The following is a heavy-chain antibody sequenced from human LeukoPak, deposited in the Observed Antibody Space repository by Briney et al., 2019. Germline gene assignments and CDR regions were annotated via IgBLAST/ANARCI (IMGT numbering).Heavy chain of an antibody. CDR3: AKPSGSGSYYSFFNY. V-gene: IGHV3-23*01. CDR1: GFAFSNYA. CDR2: ISTTGAGT. J-gene: IGHJ4*02. Sequence: PGGSLRLSCAAPGFAFSNYAMAWVRQAPGKGLAWVSAISTTGAGTYYADSVRGRFTISRDNSKNTLYLQMYSLRAEDTAVYYCAKPSGSGSYYSFFNYWGQGTLVTVSS. D-gene: IGHD3-10*01.